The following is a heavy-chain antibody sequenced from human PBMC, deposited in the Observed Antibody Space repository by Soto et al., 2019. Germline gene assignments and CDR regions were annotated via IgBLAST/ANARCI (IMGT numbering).Heavy chain of an antibody. CDR2: AYYTGTT. J-gene: IGHJ5*02. CDR1: GGSISSYY. Sequence: SETLSLTCTVSGGSISSYYWSWIRQPPGKALEWIGYAYYTGTTNYNPSLKSRVTISLDTSKNQFSLKLSSVTPADTAVYYCARDQQMGRLDPWGQGTLVTVSS. V-gene: IGHV4-59*01. CDR3: ARDQQMGRLDP. D-gene: IGHD6-13*01.